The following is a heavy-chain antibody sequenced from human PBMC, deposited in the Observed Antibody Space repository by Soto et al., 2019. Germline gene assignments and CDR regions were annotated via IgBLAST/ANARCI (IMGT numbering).Heavy chain of an antibody. J-gene: IGHJ4*02. V-gene: IGHV3-73*01. CDR2: IRSKANSYAT. CDR3: TRLQGPANGYCSGGSCYYGDDY. Sequence: GGSLRLSCAASGFTFSGSAMHWVRQASGKGLEWVGRIRSKANSYATAYAASVKGRFTISRDDSKNTAYLQMNSLKTEDTAVYYCTRLQGPANGYCSGGSCYYGDDYWGQGTLVTVSS. CDR1: GFTFSGSA. D-gene: IGHD2-15*01.